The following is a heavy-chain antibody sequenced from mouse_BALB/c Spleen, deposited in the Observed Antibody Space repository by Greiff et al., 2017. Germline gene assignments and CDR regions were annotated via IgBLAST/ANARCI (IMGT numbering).Heavy chain of an antibody. CDR1: GFNIKDYY. D-gene: IGHD1-1*02. CDR2: IDPENGNT. J-gene: IGHJ3*01. V-gene: IGHV14-1*02. CDR3: ARQDYAMDY. Sequence: VQLQQSGAELVRPGALVKLSCKASGFNIKDYYMHWVKQRPEQGLEWIGWIDPENGNTIYDPKFQGKASITADTSSNTAYLQLSSLTSEDTAVYYCARQDYAMDYWGQGTLVTVSA.